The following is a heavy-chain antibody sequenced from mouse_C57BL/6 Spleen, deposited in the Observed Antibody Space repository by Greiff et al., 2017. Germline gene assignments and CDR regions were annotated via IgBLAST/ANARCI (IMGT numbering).Heavy chain of an antibody. V-gene: IGHV14-1*01. Sequence: EVQLQQSGAELVRPGASVKLSCTASGFNIKDYYMHWVKQRPEQGLEWIGRIDPEDGDTEYTPKFQGKATMTADKSSNTAYLQLSSLTSEDTAVYYCTPRFSTTGFAYWGHGPLVTVSA. CDR1: GFNIKDYY. D-gene: IGHD1-1*01. J-gene: IGHJ3*01. CDR3: TPRFSTTGFAY. CDR2: IDPEDGDT.